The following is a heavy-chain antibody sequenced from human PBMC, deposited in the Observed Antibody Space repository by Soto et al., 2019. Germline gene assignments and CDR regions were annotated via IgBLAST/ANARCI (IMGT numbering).Heavy chain of an antibody. CDR3: ASTAHSSGWYSGGFDY. V-gene: IGHV4-31*01. Sequence: TLSLTCTVSGGSISSGGYYWSWIRQHPGKGMAWIRYIYSRGSTCYNPSLKSPVTLSVATSKDQFSLKLSSVTAADTAVYYCASTAHSSGWYSGGFDYWGQGTLVTVSS. CDR2: IYSRGST. J-gene: IGHJ4*02. D-gene: IGHD6-19*01. CDR1: GGSISSGGYY.